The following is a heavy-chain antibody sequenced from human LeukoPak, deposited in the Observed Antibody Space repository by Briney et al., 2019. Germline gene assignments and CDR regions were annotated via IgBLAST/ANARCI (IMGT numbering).Heavy chain of an antibody. CDR1: GGSISSDDYW. Sequence: SETLSLTCTVSGGSISSDDYWWGWIRQPPGRGLEWIGTIFYSGTTYYNPSLKSRVTISVETSKNQFSLKLISVTAADTAVYYCARTKDRSRLDYWGQGTLVTVSS. J-gene: IGHJ4*02. CDR3: ARTKDRSRLDY. V-gene: IGHV4-39*07. D-gene: IGHD1-14*01. CDR2: IFYSGTT.